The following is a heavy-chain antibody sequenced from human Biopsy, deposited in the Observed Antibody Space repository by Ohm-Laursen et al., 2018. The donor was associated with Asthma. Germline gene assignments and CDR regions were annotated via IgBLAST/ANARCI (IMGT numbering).Heavy chain of an antibody. CDR2: INSVLGTT. Sequence: ASVKVSCKSLGGTFNTYVIGWARQAPGQGLEWMGGINSVLGTTTYPQKFQDRVTITADDSTSTVYMELSRLRSEDTAVYYCARKAGSCISRTCYSLDFWGQGTLVTVSS. CDR1: GGTFNTYV. J-gene: IGHJ4*02. CDR3: ARKAGSCISRTCYSLDF. V-gene: IGHV1-69*13. D-gene: IGHD2-2*01.